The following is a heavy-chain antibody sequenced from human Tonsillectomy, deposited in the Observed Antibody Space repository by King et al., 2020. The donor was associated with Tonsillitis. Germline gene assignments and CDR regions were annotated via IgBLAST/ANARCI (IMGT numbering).Heavy chain of an antibody. Sequence: QLVQSGADVKKSGASVKVSCKASGYTFTGYYIHWVRQAPGQGLEWMGRISPNRGGTNYALKFQGRVTMTRDTSIRTVYMELSRLRSDETAVYYCARVDYYDSSGYFDYWGQGTLVTVSS. CDR3: ARVDYYDSSGYFDY. J-gene: IGHJ4*02. D-gene: IGHD3-22*01. CDR2: ISPNRGGT. V-gene: IGHV1-2*02. CDR1: GYTFTGYY.